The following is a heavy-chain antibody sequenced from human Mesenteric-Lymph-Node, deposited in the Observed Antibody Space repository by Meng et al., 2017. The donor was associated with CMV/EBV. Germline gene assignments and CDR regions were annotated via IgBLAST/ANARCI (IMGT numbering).Heavy chain of an antibody. CDR2: IYYRGST. CDR1: GGSISRYY. D-gene: IGHD6-6*01. J-gene: IGHJ4*02. Sequence: SETLSLTCTVSGGSISRYYWSWIRQPPGTGLEWIGYIYYRGSTNYNPSLKSRFTITVDTSRNQFSLKLSSVTAADTAVYYCARDGGYGSSWTYFDYWGQGTLVTVSS. V-gene: IGHV4-59*01. CDR3: ARDGGYGSSWTYFDY.